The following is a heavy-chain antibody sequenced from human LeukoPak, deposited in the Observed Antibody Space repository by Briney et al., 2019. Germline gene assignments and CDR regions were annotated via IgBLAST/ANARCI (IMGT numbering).Heavy chain of an antibody. CDR2: FSVTTGST. Sequence: PGGSLRLSCAASGFTFTKYAMSWVRQAPGKGLEWVSSFSVTTGSTNYADSVKGRFTISRDSSKNTLYLQMNSLRAEDTAVYYCAKDHFYDSGGYYYVFGYWGQGSLVTVSS. J-gene: IGHJ4*02. CDR1: GFTFTKYA. CDR3: AKDHFYDSGGYYYVFGY. V-gene: IGHV3-23*01. D-gene: IGHD3-22*01.